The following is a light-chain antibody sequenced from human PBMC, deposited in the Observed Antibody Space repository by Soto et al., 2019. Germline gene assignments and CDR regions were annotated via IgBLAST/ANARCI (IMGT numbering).Light chain of an antibody. Sequence: EIVLTQSPGTLSLSPGQRATLSCRASQSVTSSYLAWYQQKPGQASRLLIYGASSRATGIPDRFSGSGSGTDFPLTISRLEPEDFAVYYCQQYGSSPWTFGQGTKVDSK. CDR3: QQYGSSPWT. CDR2: GAS. CDR1: QSVTSSY. J-gene: IGKJ1*01. V-gene: IGKV3-20*01.